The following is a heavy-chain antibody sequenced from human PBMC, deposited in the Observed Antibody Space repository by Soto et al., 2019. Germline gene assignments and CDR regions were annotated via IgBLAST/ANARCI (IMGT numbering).Heavy chain of an antibody. CDR3: ARGPYYDFWSGYYYYGMDV. CDR2: IYYSGST. J-gene: IGHJ6*02. V-gene: IGHV4-31*03. CDR1: GGSISSGGYY. Sequence: QVQLQESGPGLVKPSQTLSLTCTVSGGSISSGGYYWSWIRQHPGKGLEWIGYIYYSGSTYYNPSLKSRVTISVDTSKNQFSLKLSSVPAADTAVYYCARGPYYDFWSGYYYYGMDVWGQGTTVTVSS. D-gene: IGHD3-3*01.